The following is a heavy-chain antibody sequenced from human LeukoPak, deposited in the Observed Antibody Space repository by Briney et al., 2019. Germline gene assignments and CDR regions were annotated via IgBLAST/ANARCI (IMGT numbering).Heavy chain of an antibody. CDR2: IKQDGSDK. CDR3: ARDPGPRVPPGSYSDY. J-gene: IGHJ4*02. Sequence: GGSLRLSCAASGFTFSAYSMSWVRHAPGKGLEWVANIKQDGSDKYYVDSVKGRFPIPRDNAKNTLYMQMNIVRAEVTAVYYCARDPGPRVPPGSYSDYWGQGTLVTVSS. V-gene: IGHV3-7*01. D-gene: IGHD1-26*01. CDR1: GFTFSAYS.